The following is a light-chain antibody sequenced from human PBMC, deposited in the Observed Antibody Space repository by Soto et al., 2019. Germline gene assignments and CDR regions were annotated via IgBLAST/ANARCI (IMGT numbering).Light chain of an antibody. Sequence: QSVLTQSSSATASLGSSVKRTCTLSRGHSSYIIAWHQQQPEKAPRYLMKLEGSGSYNKGSGVPDRFSGCSSGADRYLTISNLQFEDEGDYVCETWESNTQVFGGGTKVTVL. V-gene: IGLV4-60*02. CDR1: RGHSSYI. CDR3: ETWESNTQV. CDR2: LEGSGSY. J-gene: IGLJ2*01.